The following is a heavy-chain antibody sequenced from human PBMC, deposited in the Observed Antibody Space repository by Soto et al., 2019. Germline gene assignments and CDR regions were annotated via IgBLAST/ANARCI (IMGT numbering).Heavy chain of an antibody. Sequence: QVQLQESGPGLVKPSETLSLTCTVSGGSISSYYWSWIRQPPGKGLEWIGYIYYSGSTNYNPSLKSRVTISVDTSKNQFSLKLSSVTAADTAVYYCATLPLWNFDWLPPCWGQGTLVTVSS. D-gene: IGHD3-9*01. J-gene: IGHJ4*02. CDR2: IYYSGST. CDR3: ATLPLWNFDWLPPC. CDR1: GGSISSYY. V-gene: IGHV4-59*08.